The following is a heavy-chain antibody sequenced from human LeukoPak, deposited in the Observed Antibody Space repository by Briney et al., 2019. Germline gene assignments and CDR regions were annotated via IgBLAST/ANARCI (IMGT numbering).Heavy chain of an antibody. Sequence: PSETLSLTCAVYGGSFSGYYWSGIRQPPGKGLEWIGEINHSGSTNYNPSLKRRLTISVDTSKNQSSLKPSSVTAADTAVYYCAREKLGAPRNKRAQYYFDYWGQGTLVTVPP. D-gene: IGHD1/OR15-1a*01. V-gene: IGHV4-34*01. CDR3: AREKLGAPRNKRAQYYFDY. J-gene: IGHJ4*02. CDR2: INHSGST. CDR1: GGSFSGYY.